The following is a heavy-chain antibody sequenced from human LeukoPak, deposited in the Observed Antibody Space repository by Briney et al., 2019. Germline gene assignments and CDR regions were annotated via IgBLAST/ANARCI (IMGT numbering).Heavy chain of an antibody. CDR2: INHSGST. D-gene: IGHD2-2*01. CDR3: ARVGVVVVPAAKGYFDY. CDR1: GGSFSGYY. Sequence: SETLSLTCAVYGGSFSGYYWSSIRQPPGKGLEWIGEINHSGSTNYNPSLKSRVTISVDTSKNQFYLKLSSVTAADTAVYYCARVGVVVVPAAKGYFDYWGQGTLVTVSS. V-gene: IGHV4-34*01. J-gene: IGHJ4*02.